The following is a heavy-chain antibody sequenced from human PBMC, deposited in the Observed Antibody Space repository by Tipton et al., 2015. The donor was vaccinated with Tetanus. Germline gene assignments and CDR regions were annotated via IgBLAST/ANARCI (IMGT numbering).Heavy chain of an antibody. V-gene: IGHV4-59*01. CDR3: ARAHYDIVWGSYRPSSAGYFFDY. D-gene: IGHD3-16*02. CDR1: SGSISTYY. CDR2: INYSGST. J-gene: IGHJ4*02. Sequence: TLSLTCTVSSGSISTYYWSWIRQPPGKGLEWIGYINYSGSTNYNPSLRSRVTISVDTPKKHFSLKLSSVTSADTAVYYCARAHYDIVWGSYRPSSAGYFFDYWGQGTLVIVSS.